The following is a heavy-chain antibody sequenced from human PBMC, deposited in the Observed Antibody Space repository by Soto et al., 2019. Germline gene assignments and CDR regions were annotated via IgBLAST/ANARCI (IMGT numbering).Heavy chain of an antibody. D-gene: IGHD3-10*01. CDR1: GFPFPPYA. CDR3: VGGQYYFDY. Sequence: QVQLVESGGGVVQPGGPLRLPCAPPGFPFPPYAWHWVPEGPDKGLEWGAIISYDGSDKYYADSVKGRFTISRDNSKNTLYLQMNSLRPEDTALYYCVGGQYYFDYRGQGTLVIVSS. J-gene: IGHJ4*02. CDR2: ISYDGSDK. V-gene: IGHV3-30*03.